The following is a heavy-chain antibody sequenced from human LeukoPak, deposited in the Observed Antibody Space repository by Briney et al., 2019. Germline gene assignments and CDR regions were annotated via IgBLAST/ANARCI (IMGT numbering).Heavy chain of an antibody. V-gene: IGHV1-2*02. Sequence: GASVKVSCKASGYTFTGYYMHWVRQAPGQGLEWMGWINPNSGGTNYAQKFQGRVTMTRDTSISTAYMELSRLRSDDTAVYYCARGVVWLQFGNWFDPWGQGTLVTVSS. D-gene: IGHD5-24*01. CDR1: GYTFTGYY. CDR2: INPNSGGT. J-gene: IGHJ5*02. CDR3: ARGVVWLQFGNWFDP.